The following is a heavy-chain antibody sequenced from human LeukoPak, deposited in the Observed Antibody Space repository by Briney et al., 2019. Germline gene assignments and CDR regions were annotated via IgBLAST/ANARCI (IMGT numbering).Heavy chain of an antibody. CDR3: AKDRGAAVGRYYGMDV. CDR1: GFTLSSYG. D-gene: IGHD6-13*01. CDR2: ISYDGSNK. V-gene: IGHV3-30*18. J-gene: IGHJ6*02. Sequence: PGRSLRLSCAASGFTLSSYGMHWVRQAPGKGLEWVAVISYDGSNKYYADSVKGRFTISRDKPKITLYLQMDSLRAEDTAVYYCAKDRGAAVGRYYGMDVWGQGTTVTVS.